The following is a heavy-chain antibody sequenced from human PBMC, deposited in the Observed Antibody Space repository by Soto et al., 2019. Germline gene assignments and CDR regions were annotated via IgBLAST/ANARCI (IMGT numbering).Heavy chain of an antibody. Sequence: QVQLVQSGAEEKKPGASVKVSCKASGYTFTHYTVHWVRQAPGQRLEWMGWINAGNGNTKYSQKFQGRVTITRDTSATTAYMELSSLRAEDTAVYYCARGDSRIVVVPAAIPFDYWGQGTLVTVSS. CDR2: INAGNGNT. CDR1: GYTFTHYT. CDR3: ARGDSRIVVVPAAIPFDY. D-gene: IGHD2-2*01. V-gene: IGHV1-3*05. J-gene: IGHJ4*02.